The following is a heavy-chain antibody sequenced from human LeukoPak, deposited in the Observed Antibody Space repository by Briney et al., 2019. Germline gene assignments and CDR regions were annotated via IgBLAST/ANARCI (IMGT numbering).Heavy chain of an antibody. Sequence: SGPTLVKPTQTLTLTCTLSGLSLNTAGVGLGWIRQPPGKALEWLALIYWDDHKRYNPSLKTRLTITNDTSKNRVVLTVTNMDPVDTATYYCAKAGYGSGSYLRYYYYGMDVWGQGTTVTVSS. J-gene: IGHJ6*02. V-gene: IGHV2-5*02. CDR1: GLSLNTAGVG. D-gene: IGHD3-10*01. CDR2: IYWDDHK. CDR3: AKAGYGSGSYLRYYYYGMDV.